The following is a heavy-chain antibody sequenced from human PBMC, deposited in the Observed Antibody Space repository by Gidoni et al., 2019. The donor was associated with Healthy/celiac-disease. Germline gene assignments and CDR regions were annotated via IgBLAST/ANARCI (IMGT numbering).Heavy chain of an antibody. V-gene: IGHV1-18*01. CDR2: ISAYNGNT. Sequence: QVQLVQSGAEVKKPGASVKVSCKASGYTFTSYGISWVRQAPGQGLEWMGWISAYNGNTNYAQKLQGRVTMTTDTSTSTAYMELRSLRSDDTAVYYCARGPEYCSSTSCYTYTRAFDYWGQGTLVTVS. J-gene: IGHJ4*02. CDR3: ARGPEYCSSTSCYTYTRAFDY. CDR1: GYTFTSYG. D-gene: IGHD2-2*02.